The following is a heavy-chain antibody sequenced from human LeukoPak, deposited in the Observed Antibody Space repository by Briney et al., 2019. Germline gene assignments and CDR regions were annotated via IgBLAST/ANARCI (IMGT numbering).Heavy chain of an antibody. V-gene: IGHV4-61*10. J-gene: IGHJ4*02. Sequence: PSETLSLTCTVSGGSISSGSYYWSWIRQPAGKGLEWIGYIYYSGSTNYNPSLKSRVAISVDTSKNQFSLKLSSVTAADTAVYYCARDFASGYYGSGSYFDYWGQGTLVTVSS. D-gene: IGHD3-10*01. CDR1: GGSISSGSYY. CDR2: IYYSGST. CDR3: ARDFASGYYGSGSYFDY.